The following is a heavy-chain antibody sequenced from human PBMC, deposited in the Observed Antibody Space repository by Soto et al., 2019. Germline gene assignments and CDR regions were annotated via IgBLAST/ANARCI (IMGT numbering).Heavy chain of an antibody. D-gene: IGHD3-22*01. CDR2: IWFDGTNE. V-gene: IGHV3-33*08. CDR3: VTSSGYH. Sequence: QVQLVESGGGVVHPGMSLTLSCVASGFAFNTYGMNWVRQAPGGGLELVAVIWFDGTNEYYSDSVKGRFTIFRDNSRNTLHLKMRGLRVDDTAIYYCVTSSGYHWGQGTLVTVSS. J-gene: IGHJ5*02. CDR1: GFAFNTYG.